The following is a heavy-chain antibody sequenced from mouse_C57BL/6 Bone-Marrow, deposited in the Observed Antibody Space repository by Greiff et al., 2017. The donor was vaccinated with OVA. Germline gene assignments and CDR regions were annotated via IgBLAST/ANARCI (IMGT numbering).Heavy chain of an antibody. CDR1: GYTFTDYY. Sequence: EVKLQQSGPELVKPGASVKISCKASGYTFTDYYMNWVKQSHGKSLEWIGDINPNNGGTSYNQKFKGKATLTVDKSSSTAYMELRSLTSEDSAVYYCARENYGSRYYFDYWGQGTTLTVSS. J-gene: IGHJ2*01. V-gene: IGHV1-26*01. CDR2: INPNNGGT. CDR3: ARENYGSRYYFDY. D-gene: IGHD1-1*01.